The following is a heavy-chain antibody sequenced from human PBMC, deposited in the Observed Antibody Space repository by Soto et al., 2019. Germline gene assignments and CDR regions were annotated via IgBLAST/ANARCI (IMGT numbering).Heavy chain of an antibody. Sequence: SETLSLTCAVYGGSFSGYYWSWIRQPPGKGLEWIGEINHSGSTNYNPSLKSRVTISVDTSKNQFSLKLSSVTAADTAVYYCATLLGYCTNGVCLDYWGQGTLVTVSS. V-gene: IGHV4-34*01. J-gene: IGHJ4*02. D-gene: IGHD2-8*01. CDR3: ATLLGYCTNGVCLDY. CDR2: INHSGST. CDR1: GGSFSGYY.